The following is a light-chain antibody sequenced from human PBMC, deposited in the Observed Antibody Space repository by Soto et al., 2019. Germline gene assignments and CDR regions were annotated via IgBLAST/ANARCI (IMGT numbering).Light chain of an antibody. J-gene: IGKJ1*01. CDR3: QQYTTYFRT. CDR1: QSINRW. CDR2: EAS. Sequence: DIRVTHSSSTLSASFGDRVTITCRASQSINRWLAWYQQKKGKAPKLLIYEASNLESGVPSRFSGSGYGTEFNLTISSLQTDDFATYYCQQYTTYFRTFGQGTKVDIK. V-gene: IGKV1-5*03.